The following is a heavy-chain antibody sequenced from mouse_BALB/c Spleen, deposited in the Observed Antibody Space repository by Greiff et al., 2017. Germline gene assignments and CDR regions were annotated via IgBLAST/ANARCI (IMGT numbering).Heavy chain of an antibody. CDR3: TRGYYGYWYFDV. CDR2: INPSNGGT. CDR1: GYTFTSYY. V-gene: IGHV1S81*02. D-gene: IGHD1-1*01. Sequence: VQLQQSGAELVKPGASVKLSCKASGYTFTSYYMYWVKQRPGQGLEWIGEINPSNGGTNFNEKFKSKATLTVDKSSSTAYMQLSSLTSEDSAVYYCTRGYYGYWYFDVWGAGTTVTVSS. J-gene: IGHJ1*01.